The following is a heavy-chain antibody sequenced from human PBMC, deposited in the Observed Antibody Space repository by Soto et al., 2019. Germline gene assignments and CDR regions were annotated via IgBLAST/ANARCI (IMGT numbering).Heavy chain of an antibody. CDR2: ISSDDNT. CDR3: ARDILGGSYDFSH. Sequence: GGSLRLSCAASGFTFSSYSMNWVRQAPGKGLEWLSTISSDDNTYYADSVKGRFTISRDSPKNTLYLHMNSLRAEDTAVYHCARDILGGSYDFSHGGQGALVTVSS. CDR1: GFTFSSYS. D-gene: IGHD3-3*01. V-gene: IGHV3-66*01. J-gene: IGHJ1*01.